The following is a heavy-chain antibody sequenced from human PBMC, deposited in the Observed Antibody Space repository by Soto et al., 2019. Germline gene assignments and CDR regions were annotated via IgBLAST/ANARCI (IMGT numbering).Heavy chain of an antibody. Sequence: QVQLVESGGGVVQPGRSLRLSCAASGFTFSSYGMHWVRQAPGKGLEWVAVIWYDGSDKYYADSVKGRFTISRDNSKNTLYHHMNMLRADDTAEYYAAREGVTVVTAIQPYWYFDLWGRGTLVTVSS. CDR1: GFTFSSYG. D-gene: IGHD2-21*02. CDR3: AREGVTVVTAIQPYWYFDL. CDR2: IWYDGSDK. V-gene: IGHV3-33*01. J-gene: IGHJ2*01.